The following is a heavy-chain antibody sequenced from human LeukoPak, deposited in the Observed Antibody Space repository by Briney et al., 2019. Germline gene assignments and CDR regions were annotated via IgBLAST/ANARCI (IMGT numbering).Heavy chain of an antibody. V-gene: IGHV4-4*07. J-gene: IGHJ4*02. Sequence: PSETLSLTCTVSGGSFSIYYWDWIRQPAGKGLEWIGRIYTSGSTNYNPSLKSRVTISVDTSKNQFSLKLSSVTAADTAVYYCARLGPGRFGELYYFDYWGQGTLVTVSS. D-gene: IGHD3-10*01. CDR2: IYTSGST. CDR3: ARLGPGRFGELYYFDY. CDR1: GGSFSIYY.